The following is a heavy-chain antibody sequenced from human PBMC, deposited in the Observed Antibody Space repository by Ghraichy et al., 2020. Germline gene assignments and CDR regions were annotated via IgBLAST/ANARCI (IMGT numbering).Heavy chain of an antibody. V-gene: IGHV3-23*01. CDR3: AKETQRTTAAGPIGY. D-gene: IGHD6-13*01. J-gene: IGHJ4*01. Sequence: GGSLRLSCAASGFTFSSYAMNWVRQAPGKGLEWVSIISGRGSTTYYADSVKGRFTISRDNSKNILYLQMNSLRAEDTAVYYCAKETQRTTAAGPIGYWGHGTLVTVSS. CDR2: ISGRGSTT. CDR1: GFTFSSYA.